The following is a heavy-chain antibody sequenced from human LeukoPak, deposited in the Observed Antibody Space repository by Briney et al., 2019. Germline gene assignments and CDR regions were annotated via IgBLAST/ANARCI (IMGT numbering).Heavy chain of an antibody. CDR3: AKDASYYDSSGSYCFDY. J-gene: IGHJ4*02. CDR2: INGSGGST. D-gene: IGHD3-22*01. V-gene: IGHV3-23*01. Sequence: PGGSLRLSCAASGFTFSSYAMSWVRQAPGKGLEWVSAINGSGGSTYYADSVKGRFTISRDNSKNTLYLQMNSLRAEDTAVYYCAKDASYYDSSGSYCFDYWGQGTLVTVSS. CDR1: GFTFSSYA.